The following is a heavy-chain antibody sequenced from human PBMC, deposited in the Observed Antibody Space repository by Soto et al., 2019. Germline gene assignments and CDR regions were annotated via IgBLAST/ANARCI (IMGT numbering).Heavy chain of an antibody. J-gene: IGHJ4*02. CDR3: VRDGTSAWHFDS. CDR2: IRQDGSQK. V-gene: IGHV3-7*01. D-gene: IGHD6-19*01. CDR1: GFTFSNYW. Sequence: EVQLVESGGGLVQPGGSLRLSCEASGFTFSNYWMSWIRQAPGKGLEWVANIRQDGSQKYLVDSVTGRFTISRDNAKNSLYIQMTGLRPEDTAVYSCVRDGTSAWHFDSWGQGTLVTVSS.